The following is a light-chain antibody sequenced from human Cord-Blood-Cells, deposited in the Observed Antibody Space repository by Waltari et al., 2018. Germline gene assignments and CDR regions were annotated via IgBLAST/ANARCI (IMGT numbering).Light chain of an antibody. Sequence: DIQMTQSPSSLSASVGDRVTITCRASQSNSSYLNWYQQKPGKAPMLLIYAASSLQSRVTSRFSGSGAGTDFTLTISSLQPEDFATYYCQQSYSTLWTFGQGTKVEIK. CDR3: QQSYSTLWT. V-gene: IGKV1-39*01. J-gene: IGKJ1*01. CDR1: QSNSSY. CDR2: AAS.